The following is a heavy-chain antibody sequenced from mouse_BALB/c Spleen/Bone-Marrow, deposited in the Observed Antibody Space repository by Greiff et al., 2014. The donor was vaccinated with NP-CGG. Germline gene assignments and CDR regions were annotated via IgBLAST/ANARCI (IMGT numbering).Heavy chain of an antibody. CDR2: ISTYSGNT. D-gene: IGHD1-1*01. V-gene: IGHV1-67*01. CDR3: ARYGYGSSYYAMDY. CDR1: GYTFTDYA. Sequence: ESGPELVRPGVSVKISCKGSGYTFTDYAMHWVKQSHAKSLEWIGVISTYSGNTNYNQKFKGKATMTVDKSSSTASMELARLTSEDSAIYYCARYGYGSSYYAMDYWGQGTSVTVSS. J-gene: IGHJ4*01.